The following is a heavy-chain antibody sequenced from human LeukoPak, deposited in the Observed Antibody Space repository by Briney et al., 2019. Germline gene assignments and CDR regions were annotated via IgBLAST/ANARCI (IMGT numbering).Heavy chain of an antibody. CDR2: IYHSGST. CDR1: GYSISSGYY. D-gene: IGHD6-13*01. J-gene: IGHJ4*02. CDR3: ARDDRRSWANDY. V-gene: IGHV4-38-2*02. Sequence: KPSETLSLTCTVSGYSISSGYYWGWSRQPPGEGLGCIGMIYHSGSTYYNPSLKSRVTISVDTSKNQFSLKLTSVTAADPAVYYCARDDRRSWANDYWGQGTLVTVSS.